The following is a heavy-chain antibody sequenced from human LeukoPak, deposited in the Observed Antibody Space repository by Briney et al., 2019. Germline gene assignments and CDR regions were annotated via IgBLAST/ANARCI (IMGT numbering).Heavy chain of an antibody. J-gene: IGHJ4*02. CDR3: AKGASMTTVTTFIKIMYYFDY. V-gene: IGHV3-23*01. D-gene: IGHD4-17*01. CDR2: ISGSGGST. Sequence: GGSLRLSCAASGFTFSSYAMSWVRQARGKGLEWVSAISGSGGSTYYAVSVKGRFTISRDNSKNTLYLQMNSLRAEDTAVYYCAKGASMTTVTTFIKIMYYFDYWGQGTLVTVSS. CDR1: GFTFSSYA.